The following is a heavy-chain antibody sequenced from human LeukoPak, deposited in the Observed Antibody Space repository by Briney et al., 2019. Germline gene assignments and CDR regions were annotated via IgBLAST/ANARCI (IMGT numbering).Heavy chain of an antibody. Sequence: PGGSLRLSCAASGFNFKSAWMNWVRQAPGKGPEGVARIKSNADGGTVHYAAPVSGRFTMSRDDSQSTLYLQMDSRKTEDTALYYCTTALRWEQPNFDYWGQGTFVTVSS. V-gene: IGHV3-15*01. CDR1: GFNFKSAW. CDR2: IKSNADGGTV. D-gene: IGHD1-26*01. CDR3: TTALRWEQPNFDY. J-gene: IGHJ4*02.